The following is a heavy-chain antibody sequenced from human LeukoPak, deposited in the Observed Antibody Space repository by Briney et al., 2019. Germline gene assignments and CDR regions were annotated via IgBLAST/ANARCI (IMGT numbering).Heavy chain of an antibody. D-gene: IGHD3-16*01. CDR3: AKSRSRNRITFGGVENWFDP. Sequence: SETLSLTCAVYGGSFSGYYWSWIRQPPGKGLGWIGEINHGGSANYNPSLKSRVTISVDTSKNQFSLKLSSVTAADTAVYYCAKSRSRNRITFGGVENWFDPWGQGTLVTVSS. V-gene: IGHV4-34*01. J-gene: IGHJ5*02. CDR1: GGSFSGYY. CDR2: INHGGSA.